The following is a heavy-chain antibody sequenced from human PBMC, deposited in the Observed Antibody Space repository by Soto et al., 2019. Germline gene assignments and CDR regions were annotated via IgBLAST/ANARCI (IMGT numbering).Heavy chain of an antibody. CDR1: GYTFTTYA. CDR3: ARAGDDCSTTNCYMIDY. J-gene: IGHJ4*02. D-gene: IGHD2-2*02. Sequence: ASVKVSCKASGYTFTTYAMHWVRQAPGQRLEWMGWINAGNGKTKYSQKFQGRVTITRDTSATTVYMELSSLRSEDTAVYYCARAGDDCSTTNCYMIDYWGQGTLVTVSS. CDR2: INAGNGKT. V-gene: IGHV1-3*01.